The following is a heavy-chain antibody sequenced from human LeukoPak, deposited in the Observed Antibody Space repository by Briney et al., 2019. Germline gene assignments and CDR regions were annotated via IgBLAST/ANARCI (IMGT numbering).Heavy chain of an antibody. J-gene: IGHJ5*02. Sequence: GGSLRLSCAASGFTFDDYAMHWVRHAPGKGLEWVSSINWNGNSIAYADSVRGRFTISRDNAKNSLRLQMNSLRPEDTALHYCAKDIGSYYSPSNWFDPWGQGTLVTVSS. D-gene: IGHD1-26*01. V-gene: IGHV3-9*01. CDR3: AKDIGSYYSPSNWFDP. CDR1: GFTFDDYA. CDR2: INWNGNSI.